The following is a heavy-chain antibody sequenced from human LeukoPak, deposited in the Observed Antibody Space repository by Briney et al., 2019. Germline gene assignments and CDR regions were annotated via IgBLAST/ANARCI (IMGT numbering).Heavy chain of an antibody. CDR3: ASLFGTGTFDY. J-gene: IGHJ4*02. Sequence: PSETLSLTCTGSGVSISSYYWSWIRQPPGKGLVWIGYMYYRGSTNYNPSLKSRVTISVDTSKNQFSLKLSSVTAADTAVYYCASLFGTGTFDYLGRGTLVSVSS. D-gene: IGHD3/OR15-3a*01. CDR1: GVSISSYY. CDR2: MYYRGST. V-gene: IGHV4-59*08.